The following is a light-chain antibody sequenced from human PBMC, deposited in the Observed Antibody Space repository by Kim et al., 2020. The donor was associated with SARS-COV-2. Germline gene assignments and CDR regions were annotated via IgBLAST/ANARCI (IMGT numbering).Light chain of an antibody. CDR3: QQYGSSPPFT. J-gene: IGKJ2*01. CDR1: QSGSGNY. CDR2: GTS. V-gene: IGKV3-20*01. Sequence: SPGERATLPCRASQSGSGNYLAWYQQRPGQAPRLLIYGTSTRATDIPDRFSGSGSGTDFTLTISRLEPEDFAVYYCQQYGSSPPFTFGQGTNLEIK.